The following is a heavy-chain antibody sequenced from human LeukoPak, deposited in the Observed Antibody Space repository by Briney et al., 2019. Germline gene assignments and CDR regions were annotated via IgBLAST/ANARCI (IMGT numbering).Heavy chain of an antibody. V-gene: IGHV4-59*01. CDR3: ARSGYSYGTFDY. D-gene: IGHD5-18*01. J-gene: IGHJ4*02. CDR2: IYYSGST. Sequence: SETLSLTCTVSGGSISSSYWSWIRQPPGKGLEWIGNIYYSGSTNYNPSLKSRVTISVDTSKNQFSLKLNSVTAADTAVYYCARSGYSYGTFDYWGQGTLVTVSS. CDR1: GGSISSSY.